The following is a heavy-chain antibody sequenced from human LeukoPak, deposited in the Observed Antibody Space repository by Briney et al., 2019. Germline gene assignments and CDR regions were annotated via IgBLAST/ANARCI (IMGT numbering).Heavy chain of an antibody. J-gene: IGHJ4*02. Sequence: GGSLRLSCAASGFTFSSYWMHWVRQAPGKGLVWVSRINSDGSSTSYADSVKGRFTISRDTAKNTLYLQMNSLRAEDTAVYYCARAGYCSGGSCYFSPFDYWGQGTLVTVSS. CDR3: ARAGYCSGGSCYFSPFDY. CDR1: GFTFSSYW. CDR2: INSDGSST. D-gene: IGHD2-15*01. V-gene: IGHV3-74*01.